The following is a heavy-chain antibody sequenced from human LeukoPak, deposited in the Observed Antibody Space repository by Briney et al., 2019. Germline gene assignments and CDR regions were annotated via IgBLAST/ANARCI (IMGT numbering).Heavy chain of an antibody. CDR3: ARDLDCSGTSCYVGMDV. CDR1: GGSIRSSYYY. Sequence: PSETLSLTCTVSGGSIRSSYYYWGWIRQPPGKGLEWIGYIYYSGSTYYNPSLKSRVTISVDTSKNQFSLKLSSVTAADTAVYYCARDLDCSGTSCYVGMDVWGQGTTVTVSS. CDR2: IYYSGST. D-gene: IGHD2-2*01. V-gene: IGHV4-30-4*08. J-gene: IGHJ6*02.